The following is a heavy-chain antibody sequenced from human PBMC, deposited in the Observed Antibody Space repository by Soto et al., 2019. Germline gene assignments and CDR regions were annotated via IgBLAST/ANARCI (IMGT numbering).Heavy chain of an antibody. V-gene: IGHV3-21*06. CDR2: ISSTTNYI. CDR3: ARESEDLTSNFDY. J-gene: IGHJ4*02. CDR1: GFTFTRYS. Sequence: LRLSCAASGFTFTRYSMDWVRQAPGKGLEWVSSISSTTNYIYYGDSMKGRFTISRDNAKNSLYLEMNSLRAEDTAVYYCARESEDLTSNFDYWGQGTLVTVSS.